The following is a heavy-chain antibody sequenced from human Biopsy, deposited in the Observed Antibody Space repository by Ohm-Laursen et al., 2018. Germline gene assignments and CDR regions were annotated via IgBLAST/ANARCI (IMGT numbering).Heavy chain of an antibody. V-gene: IGHV1-2*02. D-gene: IGHD3-16*01. CDR1: GYTFTDYF. CDR3: ARDIMNPIGGHVARSDVFDV. J-gene: IGHJ3*01. Sequence: GASVKVSCKASGYTFTDYFLHWVRQAPGQGPEWMGWISPSSGGTNYAQKFQGRVTMIRDTSATTGYMELSSLRSDDTAVYYCARDIMNPIGGHVARSDVFDVWGQGTIVTVSS. CDR2: ISPSSGGT.